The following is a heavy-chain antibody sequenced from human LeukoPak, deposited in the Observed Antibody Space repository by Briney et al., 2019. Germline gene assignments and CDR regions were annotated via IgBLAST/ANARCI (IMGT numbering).Heavy chain of an antibody. CDR2: ISGSGGST. CDR3: AKGVKAHILTGYRPTEYFQH. Sequence: GGSLRLSCAASGFTFSSYGMSWVRQAPGKGLEWVSAISGSGGSTYYADSVKGRFTISRDNSKNTLYLQMNSLRAEDTAVYYCAKGVKAHILTGYRPTEYFQHWGQGTLVTVSS. J-gene: IGHJ1*01. CDR1: GFTFSSYG. D-gene: IGHD3-9*01. V-gene: IGHV3-23*01.